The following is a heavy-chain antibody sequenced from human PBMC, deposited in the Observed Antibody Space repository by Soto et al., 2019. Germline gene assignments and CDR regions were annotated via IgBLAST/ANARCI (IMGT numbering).Heavy chain of an antibody. CDR2: MNPNSGNT. Sequence: GASVKVSCKASGYTFTSYDINWARQATGQGLEWMGWMNPNSGNTGYAQKFRGRVTMTRNTSISTAYMELSSLRSEDTAVYYCARGSDWDYYYYYYMDVWGKGTTVTVSS. J-gene: IGHJ6*03. V-gene: IGHV1-8*01. CDR3: ARGSDWDYYYYYYMDV. CDR1: GYTFTSYD. D-gene: IGHD2-21*01.